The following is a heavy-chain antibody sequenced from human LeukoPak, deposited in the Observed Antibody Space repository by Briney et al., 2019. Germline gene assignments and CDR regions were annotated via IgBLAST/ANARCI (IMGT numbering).Heavy chain of an antibody. CDR1: GFTFDDYA. V-gene: IGHV3-9*01. Sequence: PGRSLRLSCAASGFTFDDYAMHWVRQAPGEGLEWVSGISWNSGSIGYADSVKGRFTISRDNAKNSLYLQMNSLRAEDTALYYCARSVVAGTYYFDYWGQGTLVTVSS. J-gene: IGHJ4*02. D-gene: IGHD6-19*01. CDR3: ARSVVAGTYYFDY. CDR2: ISWNSGSI.